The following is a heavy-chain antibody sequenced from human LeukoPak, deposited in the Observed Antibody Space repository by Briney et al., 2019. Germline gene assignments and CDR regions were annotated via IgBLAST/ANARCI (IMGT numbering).Heavy chain of an antibody. CDR2: TSGSGGST. CDR3: ARADYMDV. V-gene: IGHV3-23*01. J-gene: IGHJ6*03. CDR1: GFTFTSYG. Sequence: GGTLRLSCAASGFTFTSYGMSWVRQAPGKGLEWVSGTSGSGGSTYYADSVKGRFTISRDDAKNSLFLQLDSLRPEDTALYYCARADYMDVWGKGTWVTVS.